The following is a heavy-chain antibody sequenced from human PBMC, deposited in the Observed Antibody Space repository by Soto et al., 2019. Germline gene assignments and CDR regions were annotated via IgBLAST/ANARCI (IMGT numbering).Heavy chain of an antibody. J-gene: IGHJ5*02. Sequence: SETLSLTCAVYGGSFSGYYWSWIRQPPGKGLEWIGEINHSGSTNYNPSLKSRVTISVDTSKNQFSLKLSSVTAADTAVYYCARGRVFYGDYEVPTGPPFDPWGQGTLVTVSS. D-gene: IGHD4-17*01. CDR2: INHSGST. CDR1: GGSFSGYY. CDR3: ARGRVFYGDYEVPTGPPFDP. V-gene: IGHV4-34*01.